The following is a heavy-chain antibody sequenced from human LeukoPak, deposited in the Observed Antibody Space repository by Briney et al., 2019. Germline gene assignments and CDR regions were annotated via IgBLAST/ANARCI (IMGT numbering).Heavy chain of an antibody. CDR2: ISGSGGST. V-gene: IGHV3-23*01. D-gene: IGHD2-2*01. CDR3: AKDRVRVVPAIKNWFDP. Sequence: GGSLRLSCAASGFTFSSYAMSWVRQAPGKGLEWVSAISGSGGSTYYADSVKGRLTISRDNSKNTLYLQMNSLRAEDTAVYYCAKDRVRVVPAIKNWFDPWGQGTLVTVSS. J-gene: IGHJ5*02. CDR1: GFTFSSYA.